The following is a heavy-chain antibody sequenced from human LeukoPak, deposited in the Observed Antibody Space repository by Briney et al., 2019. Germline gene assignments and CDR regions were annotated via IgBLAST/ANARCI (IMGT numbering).Heavy chain of an antibody. J-gene: IGHJ6*02. Sequence: SQTLSLTCAISGDSVSSDSVAWNWIRQSPSRGLEWLGRTYYRFKWCNHYAISVKSRITINPDTSKNQFSLLLNSVTPEDTAVYYCARAYTAKVVAGPLKRSGYYDMDVWGQGTTVTVSS. CDR2: TYYRFKWCN. D-gene: IGHD6-19*01. CDR3: ARAYTAKVVAGPLKRSGYYDMDV. V-gene: IGHV6-1*01. CDR1: GDSVSSDSVA.